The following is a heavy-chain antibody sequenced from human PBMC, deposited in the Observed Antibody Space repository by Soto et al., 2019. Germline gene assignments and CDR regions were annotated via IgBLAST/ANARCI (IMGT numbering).Heavy chain of an antibody. CDR1: GYTFTTYW. CDR3: GRLDSSYYFDY. V-gene: IGHV5-51*01. J-gene: IGHJ4*02. Sequence: GESLKISCKGSGYTFTTYWIGWVRQMPGKGLEWMGIIYPGDSDTTYSPSFQGQVTISADKSISTAYLQWNSLKASDSAMYYCGRLDSSYYFDYWGQGTLVTVSS. D-gene: IGHD3-22*01. CDR2: IYPGDSDT.